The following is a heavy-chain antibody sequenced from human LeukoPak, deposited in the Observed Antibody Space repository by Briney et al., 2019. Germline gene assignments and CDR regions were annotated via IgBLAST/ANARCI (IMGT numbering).Heavy chain of an antibody. J-gene: IGHJ4*02. CDR1: GGTFSSYA. CDR3: ARDSGFRDYYDSSGYGY. V-gene: IGHV1-46*01. Sequence: GASVKVSCKASGGTFSSYAISWVRQAPGQGLEWMGIINPSGGSTSYAQKFQGRVTMTRDTSTSTVYMELSSLRSEDTAVYYCARDSGFRDYYDSSGYGYWGQGTLVTVSS. CDR2: INPSGGST. D-gene: IGHD3-22*01.